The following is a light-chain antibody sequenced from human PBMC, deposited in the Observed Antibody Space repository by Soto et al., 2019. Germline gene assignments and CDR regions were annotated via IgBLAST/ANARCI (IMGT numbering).Light chain of an antibody. CDR2: TAS. CDR1: QSISSY. V-gene: IGKV1-39*01. Sequence: DIQMTQSPSSLSASVGDRVTITCRASQSISSYLNWYQQKPGKAPKLLIYTASDLQSGVPSRFSGSGSGTDCTLTISSLQPEDFATYYCQQSYSTPWTFGQGTQVEIK. CDR3: QQSYSTPWT. J-gene: IGKJ1*01.